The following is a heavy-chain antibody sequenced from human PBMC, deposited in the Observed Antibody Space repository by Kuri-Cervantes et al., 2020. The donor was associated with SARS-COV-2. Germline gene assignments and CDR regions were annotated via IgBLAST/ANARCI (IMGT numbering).Heavy chain of an antibody. CDR2: INPNSGGT. D-gene: IGHD2-2*02. CDR3: ARGGGVVIVRAAIPPDH. Sequence: ASVKVSCKASVYTFTGYYVHWVRQAPGQGLEWLGWINPNSGGTNYAQKLQGRVSMTRNTSISTAYLEVSRLRSDDTAVYYCARGGGVVIVRAAIPPDHWGQGTLVTVSS. J-gene: IGHJ4*02. V-gene: IGHV1-2*02. CDR1: VYTFTGYY.